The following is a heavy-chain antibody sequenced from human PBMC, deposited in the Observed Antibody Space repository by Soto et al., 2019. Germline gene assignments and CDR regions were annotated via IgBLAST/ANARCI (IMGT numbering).Heavy chain of an antibody. J-gene: IGHJ4*02. V-gene: IGHV3-74*01. D-gene: IGHD6-13*01. Sequence: EMQLVESGGGLVQPGGSLRLSCAASGFTFSSYWMNWVRQGPGKGLVWVSRINSDGSDTSYADSVKGRFTISRDNAKNTLYLQMNSLRVEDTAVYYCARLDSSSWAFDYWGQGTLVTVSS. CDR3: ARLDSSSWAFDY. CDR1: GFTFSSYW. CDR2: INSDGSDT.